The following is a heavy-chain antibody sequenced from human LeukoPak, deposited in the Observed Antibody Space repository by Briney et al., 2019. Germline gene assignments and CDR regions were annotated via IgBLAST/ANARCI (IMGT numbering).Heavy chain of an antibody. CDR2: MNTDGRVI. CDR3: ARLMWHSSGWHFDY. J-gene: IGHJ4*02. CDR1: GFNFNNYW. D-gene: IGHD6-19*01. Sequence: GGSLRLSCRVSGFNFNNYWMHWVRQAPGKGLVWVSRMNTDGRVISYAESVNGRFTISRDNTKNTLYLQMNGLRAEDTAVYYCARLMWHSSGWHFDYWGQGTLVTVSS. V-gene: IGHV3-74*01.